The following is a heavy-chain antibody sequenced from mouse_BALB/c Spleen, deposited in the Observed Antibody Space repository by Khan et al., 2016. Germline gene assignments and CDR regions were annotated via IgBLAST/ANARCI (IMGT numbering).Heavy chain of an antibody. V-gene: IGHV5-6-3*01. Sequence: EVELVESGGGLVQPGGSLKLSCAASGFTFSSYGMSWVRQTPDKRLELVATINSNGGSTYYPDSVKGRFTISRDNATNTLYLQMSSLKSEDTAMYYCARDRWLLPFMDYWGQGTSVTVSS. J-gene: IGHJ4*01. D-gene: IGHD2-3*01. CDR1: GFTFSSYG. CDR2: INSNGGST. CDR3: ARDRWLLPFMDY.